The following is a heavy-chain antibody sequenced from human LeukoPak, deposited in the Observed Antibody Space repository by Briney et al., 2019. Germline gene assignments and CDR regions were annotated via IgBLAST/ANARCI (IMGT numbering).Heavy chain of an antibody. J-gene: IGHJ4*01. D-gene: IGHD1-1*01. V-gene: IGHV4-39*01. Sequence: EASETLSLTCTVSSGSFSSSSYFCGWIRQPPGMGLEWIATINYSGTTHYNPSLKSRVTTSVDTSRNQFSLKLNSVTAADTAVYYCARLRGGVQLWGDWGQGALVTVSS. CDR1: SGSFSSSSYF. CDR2: INYSGTT. CDR3: ARLRGGVQLWGD.